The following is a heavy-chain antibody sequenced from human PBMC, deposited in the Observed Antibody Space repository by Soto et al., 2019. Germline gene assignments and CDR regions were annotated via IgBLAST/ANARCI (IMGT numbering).Heavy chain of an antibody. J-gene: IGHJ4*02. CDR1: GFTFRSYA. CDR2: ISYDGTNR. V-gene: IGHV3-30*01. D-gene: IGHD6-13*01. Sequence: QVQLVESGGGVVQPGRSLRLSCAASGFTFRSYAMDWVRQPPGKGLEWVAVISYDGTNRYYADSVKGRFTISRDNSKNTVSLQMNSLRAEDTAVYSCARGDSNSWSDYWGQGTLVTVSS. CDR3: ARGDSNSWSDY.